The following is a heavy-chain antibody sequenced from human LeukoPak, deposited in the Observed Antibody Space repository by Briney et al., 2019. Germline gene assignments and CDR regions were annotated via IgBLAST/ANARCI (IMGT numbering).Heavy chain of an antibody. J-gene: IGHJ4*02. CDR2: IKSKIDGGTI. V-gene: IGHV3-15*01. CDR3: TTRRQDGC. Sequence: PGGSLRLSCVASGFTFSDAWMSWFRQAPGKGLEWVGRIKSKIDGGTIDYGAPVKGRFTISRDDSRNTLYLQMNSLKTEDTAVYYCTTRRQDGCWGQGTLVTVS. D-gene: IGHD6-25*01. CDR1: GFTFSDAW.